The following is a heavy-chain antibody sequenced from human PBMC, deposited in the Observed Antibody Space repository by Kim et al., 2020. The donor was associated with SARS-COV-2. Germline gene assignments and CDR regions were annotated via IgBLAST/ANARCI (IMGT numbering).Heavy chain of an antibody. CDR2: ISGSGGST. Sequence: GGSLRLSCAASGFTFSSYAMSWVRQAPGKGLEWVSAISGSGGSTYYADSVKGRFTISRDNSKNTLYLQMNSLRAEDTAVYYCAKVGPYCGGDCPPRFDYWGQGTLVTVSS. D-gene: IGHD2-21*02. J-gene: IGHJ4*02. V-gene: IGHV3-23*01. CDR3: AKVGPYCGGDCPPRFDY. CDR1: GFTFSSYA.